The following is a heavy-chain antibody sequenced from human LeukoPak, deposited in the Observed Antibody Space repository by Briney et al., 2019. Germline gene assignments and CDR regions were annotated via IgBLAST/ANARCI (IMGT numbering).Heavy chain of an antibody. V-gene: IGHV4-59*01. D-gene: IGHD5-12*01. J-gene: IGHJ5*02. CDR2: INYSGST. Sequence: SETLSLTCTVSGGSISKYYWSWIRQPPGKGLEWIAYINYSGSTNYNPSLKSRVTISVDTSKNQFSLKVISVSAADTAVYYCATFDSGKGWFDPWGQGTLVIVSS. CDR1: GGSISKYY. CDR3: ATFDSGKGWFDP.